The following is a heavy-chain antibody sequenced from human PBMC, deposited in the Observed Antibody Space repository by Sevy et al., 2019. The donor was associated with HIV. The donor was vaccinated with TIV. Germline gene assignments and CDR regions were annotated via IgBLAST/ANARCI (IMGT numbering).Heavy chain of an antibody. CDR2: IYFTGNT. D-gene: IGHD1-1*01. CDR3: ARDSTTRPRVLDY. Sequence: ETLSLTCSVSGGSISSYFWTWVRQSPGKGLEWIGNIYFTGNTDYSPSLKSRVTLSLDTSKSQFSLTLKSVTAADTAIYSCARDSTTRPRVLDYWGQGTLVTVSS. V-gene: IGHV4-59*01. J-gene: IGHJ4*02. CDR1: GGSISSYF.